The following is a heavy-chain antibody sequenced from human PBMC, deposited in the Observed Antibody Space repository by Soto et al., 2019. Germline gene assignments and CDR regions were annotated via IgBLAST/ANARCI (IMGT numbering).Heavy chain of an antibody. CDR2: IYYSGST. Sequence: SETLSLTCTVSGGSISSYYWSWIRQPPGKGLEWIGYIYYSGSTNYNPSLESRVTISVDTSKNQFSLKLSSVTAADTAVYYCARFRDTAMAFDYWGQGTLVTVS. J-gene: IGHJ4*02. D-gene: IGHD5-18*01. CDR3: ARFRDTAMAFDY. V-gene: IGHV4-59*01. CDR1: GGSISSYY.